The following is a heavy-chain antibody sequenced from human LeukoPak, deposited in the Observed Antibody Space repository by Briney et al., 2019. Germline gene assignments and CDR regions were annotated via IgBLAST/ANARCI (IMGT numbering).Heavy chain of an antibody. CDR1: GASISNYY. Sequence: PSETLSLTCTVSGASISNYYWSWIRQPPGKGLECIGYVSYSGRTNHNPSLKSRVTISADTSKNQFSLKLSSVTAADTAVYYCARGGRWLQFNYWGQGTLVTVSS. CDR3: ARGGRWLQFNY. CDR2: VSYSGRT. D-gene: IGHD5-24*01. J-gene: IGHJ4*02. V-gene: IGHV4-59*01.